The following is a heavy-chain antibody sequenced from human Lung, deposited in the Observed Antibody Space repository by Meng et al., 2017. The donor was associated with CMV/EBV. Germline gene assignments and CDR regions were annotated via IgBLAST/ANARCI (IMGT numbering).Heavy chain of an antibody. J-gene: IGHJ5*02. Sequence: SCKACGYTFTDYYLQWVRQEPGQGIEWMGIINASGGDTSYEERFQGRVNMKRDTSTSTVYMELSSLRSEDTAMYYCARAHYFEGFDTWGQGTMVTVSS. CDR3: ARAHYFEGFDT. CDR2: INASGGDT. CDR1: GYTFTDYY. D-gene: IGHD2/OR15-2a*01. V-gene: IGHV1-46*01.